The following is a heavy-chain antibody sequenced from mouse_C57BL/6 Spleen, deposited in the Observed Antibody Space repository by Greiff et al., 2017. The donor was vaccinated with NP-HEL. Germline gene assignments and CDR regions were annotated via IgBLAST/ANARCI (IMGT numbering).Heavy chain of an antibody. J-gene: IGHJ1*03. CDR1: GFTFSDYG. D-gene: IGHD1-1*01. CDR2: ISSGSSTI. Sequence: EVKLVESGGGLVKPGGSLKLSCAASGFTFSDYGMHWVRQAPEKGLEWVAYISSGSSTIYYADTVKGRFTISSDNAKNTLFLQMTSLRSEDTAMYYCAKTTVAGYFDVWGTGTTVTVSS. CDR3: AKTTVAGYFDV. V-gene: IGHV5-17*01.